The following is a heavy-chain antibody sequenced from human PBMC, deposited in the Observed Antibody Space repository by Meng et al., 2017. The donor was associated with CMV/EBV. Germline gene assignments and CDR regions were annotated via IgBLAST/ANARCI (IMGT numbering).Heavy chain of an antibody. J-gene: IGHJ4*02. V-gene: IGHV3-15*01. CDR1: GFTFSNAW. CDR2: IKSKTDGGTT. CDR3: TTNVLRYFDWLPPDY. Sequence: GGSLRLSCAASGFTFSNAWMSWVRQAPGKGLEWVGRIKSKTDGGTTDYAAPVKDRFSISRDDSKNTLYLQMNSLKTEDTAVYYCTTNVLRYFDWLPPDYWGQGTLVTVS. D-gene: IGHD3-9*01.